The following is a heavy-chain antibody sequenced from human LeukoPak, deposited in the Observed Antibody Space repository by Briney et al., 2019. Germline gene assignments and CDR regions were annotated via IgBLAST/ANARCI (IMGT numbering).Heavy chain of an antibody. D-gene: IGHD5-24*01. Sequence: ASVKVSCKVSGYTLSELSMHWVRQAPGKGVEWMGGFDLEDGETIYVQKFQGRVTMTEDTSTDTAYTELSSLRSDDTAVYFCAAGEVGQLFDYWGQGTLVTVSS. CDR3: AAGEVGQLFDY. V-gene: IGHV1-24*01. CDR2: FDLEDGET. J-gene: IGHJ4*02. CDR1: GYTLSELS.